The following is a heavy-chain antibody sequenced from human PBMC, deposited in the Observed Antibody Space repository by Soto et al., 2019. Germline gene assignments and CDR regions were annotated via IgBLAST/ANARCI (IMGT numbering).Heavy chain of an antibody. V-gene: IGHV4-59*12. CDR1: GGTISSYY. CDR2: IYSRGTT. J-gene: IGHJ6*02. Sequence: SETLSLTCSVSGGTISSYYWSWIRQPPGQGLEWIGYIYSRGTTRYNPSLKSRATILVDTSKNQFSLRLTSVTATDTAVYYCATGRISRGLDVWGQGTTVTVSS. CDR3: ATGRISRGLDV.